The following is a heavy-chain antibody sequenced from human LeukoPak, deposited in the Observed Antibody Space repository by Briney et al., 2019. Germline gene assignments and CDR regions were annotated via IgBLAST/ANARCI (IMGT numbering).Heavy chain of an antibody. CDR1: GGSFSGYY. J-gene: IGHJ5*02. CDR3: ARSPLTGNYGDWFDP. V-gene: IGHV4-34*01. D-gene: IGHD3-9*01. Sequence: PSETLSLTCGVYGGSFSGYYWSWIRQPPGKGLELIGEINHSGRTNYNPSLKSRVTISVDTSKNQFSLKLSSVTAADTAVYYCARSPLTGNYGDWFDPWGQGTLVIVSS. CDR2: INHSGRT.